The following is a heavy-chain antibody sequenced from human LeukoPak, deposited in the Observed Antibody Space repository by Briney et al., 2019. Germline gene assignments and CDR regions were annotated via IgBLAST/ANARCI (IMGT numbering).Heavy chain of an antibody. D-gene: IGHD3-10*01. J-gene: IGHJ4*02. V-gene: IGHV1-8*01. CDR3: ARGYLGSGSYYN. CDR2: MNPNSGNT. Sequence: ASVKVSCKASGYTFTSYDINWVRRATGQGLEWMGWMNPNSGNTGYAQKFQGRVTMTRNTSVSTAYMELSSLRSEDTAVYYCARGYLGSGSYYNWGQGTLVTVSS. CDR1: GYTFTSYD.